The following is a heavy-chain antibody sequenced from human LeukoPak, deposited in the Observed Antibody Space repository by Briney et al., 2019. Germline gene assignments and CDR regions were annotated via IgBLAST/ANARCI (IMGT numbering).Heavy chain of an antibody. J-gene: IGHJ4*02. D-gene: IGHD2-21*01. V-gene: IGHV3-74*01. CDR3: VRGNDCGGPHY. Sequence: GGSLRLSCAVSGFTYSSYWMHWVRQAPGKGLVWVSRIDRDGSRINYADSVKGRFTISRDNGKNTLFLQMNSLRAEDAAVYYCVRGNDCGGPHYWGQGTLVTVSS. CDR1: GFTYSSYW. CDR2: IDRDGSRI.